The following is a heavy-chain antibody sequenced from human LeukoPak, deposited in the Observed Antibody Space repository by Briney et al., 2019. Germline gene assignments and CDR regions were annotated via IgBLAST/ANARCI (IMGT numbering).Heavy chain of an antibody. J-gene: IGHJ4*02. D-gene: IGHD3-22*01. Sequence: GGSLRLSCAASGFTFSNYAMSWVRQAPGKGLEWVSAISGSGGSTYYADSVKGRFTISRDNSKNTLYLQMNSLRAEDTAVYYCAKDGGPWYYYDSSGYYYFDYWGQGTLVTVSS. CDR3: AKDGGPWYYYDSSGYYYFDY. CDR1: GFTFSNYA. CDR2: ISGSGGST. V-gene: IGHV3-23*01.